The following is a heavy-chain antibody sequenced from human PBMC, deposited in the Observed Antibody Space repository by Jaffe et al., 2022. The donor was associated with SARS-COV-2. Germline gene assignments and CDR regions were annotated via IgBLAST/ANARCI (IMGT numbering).Heavy chain of an antibody. CDR2: ISYDGVNK. CDR3: ARDQGDNSGYLVDY. J-gene: IGHJ4*02. Sequence: QVHLVESGGGVVQPGRSLRVSCAASGFIFSGYPMHWVRQAPGKGLEWVAVISYDGVNKYYTDSVKGRFTISRDNSKNTVYLQMDSLRAADTAVYFCARDQGDNSGYLVDYWGQGTLVTVSS. CDR1: GFIFSGYP. V-gene: IGHV3-30*04. D-gene: IGHD3-22*01.